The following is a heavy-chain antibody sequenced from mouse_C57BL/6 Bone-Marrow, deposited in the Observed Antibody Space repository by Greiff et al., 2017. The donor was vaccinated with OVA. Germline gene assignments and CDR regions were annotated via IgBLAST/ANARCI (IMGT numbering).Heavy chain of an antibody. CDR2: ISDGGSYT. D-gene: IGHD4-1*01. J-gene: IGHJ1*03. CDR3: AKLNWDWYFDV. Sequence: EVQLQESGGGLVKPGGSLKLSCAASGFTFSSYAMSWVRQTPEKRLEWVATISDGGSYTYYPDNVKGRFTISRDNAKNNLYLQMSHLKSEDTAMYYCAKLNWDWYFDVWGTGTTVTVSS. CDR1: GFTFSSYA. V-gene: IGHV5-4*01.